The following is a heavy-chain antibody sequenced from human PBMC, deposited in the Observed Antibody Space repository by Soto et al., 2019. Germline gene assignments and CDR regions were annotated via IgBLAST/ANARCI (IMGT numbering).Heavy chain of an antibody. D-gene: IGHD3-10*01. Sequence: QVQLVQSGAEVKKPGASVKVSCKASGYTFTGYYMHWVRQAPGQGLEWMGWINPHSGGTNYAQKIQGWVTMNRDTSISTAYMELSRLRSDDTAVYYCARGGSGSYYNFDYWGQGTLVTVSS. V-gene: IGHV1-2*04. CDR3: ARGGSGSYYNFDY. CDR2: INPHSGGT. J-gene: IGHJ4*02. CDR1: GYTFTGYY.